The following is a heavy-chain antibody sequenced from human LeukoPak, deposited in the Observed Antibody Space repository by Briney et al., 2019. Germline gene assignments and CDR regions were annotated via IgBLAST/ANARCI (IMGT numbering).Heavy chain of an antibody. CDR3: AKIVGATRPLLYFDY. Sequence: GGSLRLSCTVTGFTFRNVWLSWVRQAPGKGLEWVSAISGSGGSTYYADSVKGRFTISRDNSKNTLYLQMNSLRAEDTAVYYCAKIVGATRPLLYFDYWGQGTLVTVSS. D-gene: IGHD1-26*01. J-gene: IGHJ4*02. CDR1: GFTFRNVW. CDR2: ISGSGGST. V-gene: IGHV3-23*01.